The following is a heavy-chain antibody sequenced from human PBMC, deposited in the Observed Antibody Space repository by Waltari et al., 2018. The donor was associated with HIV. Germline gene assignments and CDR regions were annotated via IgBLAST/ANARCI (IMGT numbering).Heavy chain of an antibody. D-gene: IGHD3-3*01. Sequence: QVQLVQSEAEVKQPGASVKVSCKASGYTFINPDINWVRRAAGRGLEWMGWMSPHSGKTGFAQKFEGRVTLTGDASIDTAYLEVSVLTSRDTAVYYWAISHRGAIFGDHWGQGTPVTVSS. V-gene: IGHV1-8*01. J-gene: IGHJ5*02. CDR2: MSPHSGKT. CDR1: GYTFINPD. CDR3: AISHRGAIFGDH.